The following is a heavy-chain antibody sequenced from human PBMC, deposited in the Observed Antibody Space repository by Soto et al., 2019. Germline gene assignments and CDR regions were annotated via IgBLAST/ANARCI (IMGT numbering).Heavy chain of an antibody. J-gene: IGHJ4*02. D-gene: IGHD5-18*01. CDR2: IYWNGDD. V-gene: IGHV2-5*01. Sequence: PTLVNPTQTLTLTCTFSGFSLTANGVGVAWFRQPPGKALEWLALIYWNGDDRYSPSLKSRLTITKDTSKNQVFLTMTNMDPVDTATYYCYSYGYFFPKPFDYWGQGTLVTVSS. CDR3: YSYGYFFPKPFDY. CDR1: GFSLTANGVG.